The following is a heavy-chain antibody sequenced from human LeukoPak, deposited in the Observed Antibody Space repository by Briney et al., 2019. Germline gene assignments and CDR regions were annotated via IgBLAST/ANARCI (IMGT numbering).Heavy chain of an antibody. Sequence: GGSLRLSCAASGFTFSDYYMSWIRQAPGKGLEWVASIKGDGGQKYYVDSVKGRFTISRDNAKNSLYLQMNSLRAEDTAVYYCARDRGYCSGGTCFVSYFDYWGQGTLVTVSS. J-gene: IGHJ4*02. CDR1: GFTFSDYY. D-gene: IGHD2-15*01. V-gene: IGHV3-7*01. CDR2: IKGDGGQK. CDR3: ARDRGYCSGGTCFVSYFDY.